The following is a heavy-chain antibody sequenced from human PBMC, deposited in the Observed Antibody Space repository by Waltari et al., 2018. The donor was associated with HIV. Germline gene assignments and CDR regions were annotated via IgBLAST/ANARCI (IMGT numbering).Heavy chain of an antibody. CDR1: GFTVSSNY. Sequence: EVQLVESGGGLVQPGGSLTPSCAASGFTVSSNYLSWVRQAPGKGLEWVSVIYSGGSTYYADSVKGRFTISRDNSKNTLYLQMNSLRAEDTAVYYCARDRGGSSFQHWGQGTLVTVSS. J-gene: IGHJ1*01. CDR3: ARDRGGSSFQH. D-gene: IGHD1-26*01. CDR2: IYSGGST. V-gene: IGHV3-66*02.